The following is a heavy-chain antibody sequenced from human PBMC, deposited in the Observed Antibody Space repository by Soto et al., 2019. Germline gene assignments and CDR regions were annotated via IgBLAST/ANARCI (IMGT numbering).Heavy chain of an antibody. J-gene: IGHJ6*02. V-gene: IGHV3-33*01. D-gene: IGHD6-19*01. CDR1: GFTFNTYG. CDR3: ARGGYSAGWTYGMDV. CDR2: IWYDGSNK. Sequence: QVQLVESGRGEVQPGRSLRLSCAASGFTFNTYGMHWVRQAPGKGLEWVAVIWYDGSNKYYADSVKGRFTISRDNSKNTLYMEMNSLRAEDTAVYHCARGGYSAGWTYGMDVWGQGTTVTVS.